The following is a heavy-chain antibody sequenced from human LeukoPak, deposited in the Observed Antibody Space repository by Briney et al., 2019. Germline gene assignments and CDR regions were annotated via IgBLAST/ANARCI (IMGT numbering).Heavy chain of an antibody. CDR1: GGSISSSGYY. Sequence: SETLSLTCTVSGGSISSSGYYWGWLHQPPGKGLEWIASFYYTGTTHYNPSLKSRVTISVDTYKNQFSLKLTSVTAADAVMYYCGIHGSDYGDFYWFDPWGGGTLVTVSS. J-gene: IGHJ5*02. D-gene: IGHD4-17*01. CDR2: FYYTGTT. CDR3: GIHGSDYGDFYWFDP. V-gene: IGHV4-39*01.